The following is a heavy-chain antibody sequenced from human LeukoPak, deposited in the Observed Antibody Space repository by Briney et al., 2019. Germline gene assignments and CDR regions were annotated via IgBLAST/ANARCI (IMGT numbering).Heavy chain of an antibody. Sequence: LSGGSLRLSCAASGFTFSSYAMSWVRQAPGKGLEWVSAISGSGGSTYYADSVKGRFTISRDNSKNTLYLQMNSLRAEDTAVYYCAKDWRIWSGYFDYWGQGTLVTVSS. CDR1: GFTFSSYA. CDR2: ISGSGGST. V-gene: IGHV3-23*01. CDR3: AKDWRIWSGYFDY. J-gene: IGHJ4*02. D-gene: IGHD3-3*01.